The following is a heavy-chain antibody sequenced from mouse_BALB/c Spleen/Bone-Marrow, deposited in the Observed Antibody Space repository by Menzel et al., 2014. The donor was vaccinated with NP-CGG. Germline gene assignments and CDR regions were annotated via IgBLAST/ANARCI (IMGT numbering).Heavy chain of an antibody. J-gene: IGHJ1*01. CDR2: IDPANGNT. CDR1: GFNIKDTY. V-gene: IGHV14-3*02. Sequence: EVQLQQSGAELVKPGASVKLSCTASGFNIKDTYMRWVKQRPEQGLEWIGRIDPANGNTKYDPKFQGKATITADTSSNTAYLQLSSLTSEDTAVYYCASYRYAWYFDVWGAGTTVTASS. D-gene: IGHD2-14*01. CDR3: ASYRYAWYFDV.